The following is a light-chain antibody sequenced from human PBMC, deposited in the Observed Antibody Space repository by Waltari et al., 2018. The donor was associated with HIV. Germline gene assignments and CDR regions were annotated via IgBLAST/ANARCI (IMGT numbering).Light chain of an antibody. V-gene: IGLV2-14*03. J-gene: IGLJ1*01. CDR3: SSYTSSTTPYV. Sequence: QSALTQPASVSGSLGQSITISCTGTSSDVGGYNYFSWYQQHPGKAPKLMIYDVNNRPSGVSNRFSGSKSGNTASLTISWLQTEDEADYYCSSYTSSTTPYVFGTGTKVTVL. CDR2: DVN. CDR1: SSDVGGYNY.